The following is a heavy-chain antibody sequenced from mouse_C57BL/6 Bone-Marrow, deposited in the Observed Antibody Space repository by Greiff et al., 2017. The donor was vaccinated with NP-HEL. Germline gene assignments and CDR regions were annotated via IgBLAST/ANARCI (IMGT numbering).Heavy chain of an antibody. V-gene: IGHV1-80*01. J-gene: IGHJ3*01. D-gene: IGHD2-10*01. CDR3: ARGDPYDGNLYAY. CDR1: GYAFSSYW. CDR2: IYPGDGDT. Sequence: QVQLKESGAELVKPGASVKISCKASGYAFSSYWMNWVKQRPGKGLEWIGQIYPGDGDTNYNGKFKGKATLTADKSSSTAYMQLSSLTSEGTAVYVCARGDPYDGNLYAYWGQGTLVTVSA.